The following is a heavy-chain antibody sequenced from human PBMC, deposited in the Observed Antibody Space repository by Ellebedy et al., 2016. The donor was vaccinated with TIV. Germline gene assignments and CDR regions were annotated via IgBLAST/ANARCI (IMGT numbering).Heavy chain of an antibody. CDR1: GFTFSSYW. D-gene: IGHD3-10*01. V-gene: IGHV3-74*01. Sequence: GGSLRLSXAASGFTFSSYWMHWVRQAPGKGLLWVSRIKSDGSSPTYADSVKGRFTISRDNAENTLYLQMNSLRDEDTAVYYCARDNMIRGGDGMDVWGQGTTVTVSS. J-gene: IGHJ6*02. CDR2: IKSDGSSP. CDR3: ARDNMIRGGDGMDV.